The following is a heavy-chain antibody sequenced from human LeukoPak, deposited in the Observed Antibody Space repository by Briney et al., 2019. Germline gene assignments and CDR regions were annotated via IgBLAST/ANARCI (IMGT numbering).Heavy chain of an antibody. D-gene: IGHD5-12*01. CDR2: VKPSSGDT. V-gene: IGHV1-2*02. CDR3: ASLRVGLVATIPLDY. J-gene: IGHJ4*02. Sequence: ASVKVSFKASGYTFTDYYIHWVRQAPGQGLEWMGWVKPSSGDTMYVQNFQDRVTMTRDTPIRTPHMELSRLRSDDTAVYYCASLRVGLVATIPLDYWGQGTLVPVSS. CDR1: GYTFTDYY.